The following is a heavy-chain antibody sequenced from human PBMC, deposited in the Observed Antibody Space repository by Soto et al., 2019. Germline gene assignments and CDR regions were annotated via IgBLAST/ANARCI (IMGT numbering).Heavy chain of an antibody. CDR1: GFTFSSYA. CDR3: ANDPPALSHYFDY. Sequence: EVQLLESGGGLVQPGGSLRLSCAASGFTFSSYAMSWVRQAPGKGLEWVSASSGSGGSTYYADSVKGRFTISRDNSKNTLYLQMNSLRAEDTAVYYCANDPPALSHYFDYWGQGTLVTVSS. V-gene: IGHV3-23*01. J-gene: IGHJ4*02. CDR2: SSGSGGST.